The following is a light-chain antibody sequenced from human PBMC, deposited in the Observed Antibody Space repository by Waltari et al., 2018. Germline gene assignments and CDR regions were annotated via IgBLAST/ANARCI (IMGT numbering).Light chain of an antibody. J-gene: IGLJ2*01. CDR3: CSYAGSSTLL. V-gene: IGLV2-23*01. Sequence: QSALTQPASVSGSPGQSITVSCTGTSGDVGSYHLVYWYQQHPGKAPKLMIYEGSKRPSGVSNRFSGSKSGNTASLTISGLQAEDEADYYCCSYAGSSTLLFGGGTKVTVL. CDR2: EGS. CDR1: SGDVGSYHL.